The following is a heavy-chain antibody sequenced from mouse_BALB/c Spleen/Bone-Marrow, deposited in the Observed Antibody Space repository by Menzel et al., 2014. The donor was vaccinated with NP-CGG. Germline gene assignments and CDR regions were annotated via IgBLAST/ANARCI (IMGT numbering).Heavy chain of an antibody. V-gene: IGHV2-9*02. CDR3: ARGYGNLAMDY. CDR1: GLSLTSYG. Sequence: QVQLKESGPGLVAPSQSLSITCTVSGLSLTSYGVHWVRQPPGKGLEWLGVIWAGGSTNYNSAHMSRMSISKDKSKSQVFLKMNSLQTDDTAMYYCARGYGNLAMDYWGQGTSVTVSS. J-gene: IGHJ4*01. CDR2: IWAGGST. D-gene: IGHD2-1*01.